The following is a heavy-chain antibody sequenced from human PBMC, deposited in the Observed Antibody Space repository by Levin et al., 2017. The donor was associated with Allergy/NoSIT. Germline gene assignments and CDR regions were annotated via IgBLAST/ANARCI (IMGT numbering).Heavy chain of an antibody. V-gene: IGHV3-53*01. CDR1: GFTVSSNY. CDR2: IYSGGST. D-gene: IGHD3-16*01. J-gene: IGHJ6*03. Sequence: GGSLRLSCAASGFTVSSNYMSWVRQAPGKGLEWVSVIYSGGSTYYADSVKGRFTISRDNSKNTLYLQMNSLRAEDTAVYYCASSLGYDYVWGSYTYYYYYYMDVWGKGTTVTVSS. CDR3: ASSLGYDYVWGSYTYYYYYYMDV.